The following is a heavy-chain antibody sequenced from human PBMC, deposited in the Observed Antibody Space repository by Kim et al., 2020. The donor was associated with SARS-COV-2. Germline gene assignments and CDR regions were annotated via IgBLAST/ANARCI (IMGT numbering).Heavy chain of an antibody. CDR2: LYPSGST. Sequence: SETLSLTCTVSGGAINTYNWGWIRQPGGRGLEWIGRLYPSGSTHYNPSLKSRATISRDTSKNQFSLGLSSVTAADTAVYYCAGVLGVDSSLIFDCWGQGVLVTVSS. D-gene: IGHD3-22*01. CDR3: AGVLGVDSSLIFDC. J-gene: IGHJ4*02. V-gene: IGHV4-4*07. CDR1: GGAINTYN.